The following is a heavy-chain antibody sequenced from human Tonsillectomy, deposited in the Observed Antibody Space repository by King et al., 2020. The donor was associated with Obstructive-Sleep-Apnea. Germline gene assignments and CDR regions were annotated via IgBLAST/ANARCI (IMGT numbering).Heavy chain of an antibody. CDR3: AGGRYSYGYLSAFDI. J-gene: IGHJ3*02. V-gene: IGHV4-39*07. Sequence: QLQESGPGLVKPSETLSLTCTVSGGSISSSSYYWGWIRQPPGKGLEWIESIYYTGSTYYNPSLKSRVTISVDTSKNQFSLKLSSVTAADTAVYYCAGGRYSYGYLSAFDIWGQGTMVTVSS. CDR1: GGSISSSSYY. CDR2: IYYTGST. D-gene: IGHD5-18*01.